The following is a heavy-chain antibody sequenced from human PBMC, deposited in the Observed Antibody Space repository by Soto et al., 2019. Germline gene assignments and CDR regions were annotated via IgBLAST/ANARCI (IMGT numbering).Heavy chain of an antibody. D-gene: IGHD3-10*01. CDR2: IYYSGST. Sequence: SETLSLTCTVSGGSISSGGYYWSWIRQHPGKGLEWIGYIYYSGSTYYNPSLKSRVTISVDTSKNQFSLKLSSVTAADTAVYYCARARSSTSGTRVNAFDIWGKGTMVTVSS. CDR1: GGSISSGGYY. J-gene: IGHJ3*02. V-gene: IGHV4-31*03. CDR3: ARARSSTSGTRVNAFDI.